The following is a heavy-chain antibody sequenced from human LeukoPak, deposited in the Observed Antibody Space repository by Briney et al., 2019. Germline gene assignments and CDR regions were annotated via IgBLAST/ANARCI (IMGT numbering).Heavy chain of an antibody. CDR1: GFTVSSNY. CDR2: ISYDGSNK. V-gene: IGHV3-30*03. Sequence: GGSLRLSCAASGFTVSSNYMSWVRQAPGKGLEWVAVISYDGSNKYYADSVKGRFTISRDNSKNTLYLQMNSLRAEDTAVYYCARVFLDYYGMDVWGQGTTVTVSS. CDR3: ARVFLDYYGMDV. J-gene: IGHJ6*02.